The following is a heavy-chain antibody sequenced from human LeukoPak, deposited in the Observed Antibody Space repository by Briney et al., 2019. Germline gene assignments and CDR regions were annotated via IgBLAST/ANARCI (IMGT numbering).Heavy chain of an antibody. V-gene: IGHV1-46*01. D-gene: IGHD3-22*01. CDR1: GYTFTSYY. CDR2: INPSGGST. Sequence: ASVKVSCTASGYTFTSYYMHWVRQAPGQGLEWMGIINPSGGSTSYAQKFQGRVTMTRDMSTSTVYMEMSSLRSDDTAVYYCARDHRTYYYDSSGTFDYWGQGTLVTVSS. J-gene: IGHJ4*02. CDR3: ARDHRTYYYDSSGTFDY.